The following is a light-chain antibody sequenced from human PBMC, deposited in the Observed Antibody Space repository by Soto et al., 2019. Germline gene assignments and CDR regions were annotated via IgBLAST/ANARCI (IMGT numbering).Light chain of an antibody. CDR3: QHYNNWPPVT. V-gene: IGKV1-5*03. Sequence: DIQMTQSPSTLSGFVGDRVTITCRASQTISSWLAWYQQKPGKAPKLLIYKASTLKSGVPSRFSGSGSGTEFTLTISSLQPDDFATYYCQHYNNWPPVTFGQGTKVDIK. J-gene: IGKJ1*01. CDR2: KAS. CDR1: QTISSW.